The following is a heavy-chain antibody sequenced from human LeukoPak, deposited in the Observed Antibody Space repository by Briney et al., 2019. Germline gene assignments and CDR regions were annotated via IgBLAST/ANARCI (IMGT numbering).Heavy chain of an antibody. J-gene: IGHJ6*02. CDR2: IYYSGST. D-gene: IGHD6-13*01. CDR3: ARDLTQQGSYYYGMDV. CDR1: GFTFSSYA. Sequence: GSLRLSCAASGFTFSSYAMHWVRQAPGKGLEWIGSIYYSGSTYYNPSLKSRVTISVDTSKNQFSLKLSSVTAADTAVYYCARDLTQQGSYYYGMDVWGQGTTVTVSS. V-gene: IGHV4-39*07.